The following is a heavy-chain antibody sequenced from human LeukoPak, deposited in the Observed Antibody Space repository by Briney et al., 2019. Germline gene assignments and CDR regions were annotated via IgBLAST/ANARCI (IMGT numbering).Heavy chain of an antibody. CDR1: GFTFNTYA. V-gene: IGHV3-23*01. D-gene: IGHD4-4*01. CDR3: AKDLWVGGNYPFAS. J-gene: IGHJ4*02. CDR2: IRSDGGVK. Sequence: PGGSLRLSCAASGFTFNTYAMTWVRQAPGRGVEWVASIRSDGGVKYYADSVKGRFTVSRDNSKNTLYLQINSLSTRDTALYYCAKDLWVGGNYPFASWGQGTRVTHPS.